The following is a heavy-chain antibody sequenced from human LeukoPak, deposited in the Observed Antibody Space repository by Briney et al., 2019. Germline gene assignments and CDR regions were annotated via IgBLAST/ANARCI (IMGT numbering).Heavy chain of an antibody. CDR1: GGSISSYY. Sequence: SETLSLTCTVSGGSISSYYWSWIRQPPGKGLEWIGYIYYSGSTNYNPSLKSRVTISVDTSKNQFSLKLSSVTAADTAVYYCARSTLLLLFAFDIWGQGTMVTVSS. CDR2: IYYSGST. D-gene: IGHD3-10*01. J-gene: IGHJ3*02. V-gene: IGHV4-59*08. CDR3: ARSTLLLLFAFDI.